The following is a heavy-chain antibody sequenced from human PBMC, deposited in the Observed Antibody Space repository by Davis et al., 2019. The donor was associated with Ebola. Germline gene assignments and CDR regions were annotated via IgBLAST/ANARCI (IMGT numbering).Heavy chain of an antibody. CDR1: GYTFTSYD. V-gene: IGHV1-8*01. Sequence: ASSVTVSCKASGYTFTSYDINWVRQATGQGLEWMGWVNPNSGNTGYAQKFQGRVSMTRNTSISTAYMELRSLRSEDKAVYYCARGNSGSSDYWGQGTLVTVSS. CDR3: ARGNSGSSDY. J-gene: IGHJ4*02. D-gene: IGHD1-26*01. CDR2: VNPNSGNT.